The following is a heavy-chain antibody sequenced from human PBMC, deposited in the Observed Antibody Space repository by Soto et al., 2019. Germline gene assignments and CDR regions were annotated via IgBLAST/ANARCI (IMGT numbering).Heavy chain of an antibody. V-gene: IGHV4-34*01. J-gene: IGHJ4*02. CDR2: INHSGST. D-gene: IGHD6-6*01. CDR3: ARDYRVAARQEFDY. Sequence: SETLSLTCAVYGGSFSGYYWSWIRQPPGKGLEWIGEINHSGSTNYNPSLKSRVTISVDTSKNQFSLKLSSVTAADTAVYYCARDYRVAARQEFDYWGQGTLVTVSS. CDR1: GGSFSGYY.